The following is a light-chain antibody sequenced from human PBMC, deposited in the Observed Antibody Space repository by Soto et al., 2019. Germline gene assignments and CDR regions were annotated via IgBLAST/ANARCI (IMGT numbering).Light chain of an antibody. V-gene: IGLV2-8*01. CDR3: SSYAGSNNVL. Sequence: QSVLTQPPSASGSPGQSVTISCTGTSSDVGGYNSVSWYQQHPDKAPKLMIYEVNKRPSGVPDRFSGSKSGNTASLTVSRLQAEDEADYYCSSYAGSNNVLFGGGTKVTVL. CDR2: EVN. CDR1: SSDVGGYNS. J-gene: IGLJ2*01.